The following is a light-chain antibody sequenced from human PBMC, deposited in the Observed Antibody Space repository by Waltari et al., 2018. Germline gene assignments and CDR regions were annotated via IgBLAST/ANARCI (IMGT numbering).Light chain of an antibody. CDR1: SSDVGSHNL. V-gene: IGLV2-23*01. CDR2: EDT. J-gene: IGLJ2*01. CDR3: CSYAGGTASIL. Sequence: QSALTQPASVSGSPGQSITISCTGTSSDVGSHNLVSWYQHHPGKAPKLMIYEDTKRPSGVSNRFACSNSGNTASLTISGLQAEDEADYYCCSYAGGTASILLGGGTKLTVL.